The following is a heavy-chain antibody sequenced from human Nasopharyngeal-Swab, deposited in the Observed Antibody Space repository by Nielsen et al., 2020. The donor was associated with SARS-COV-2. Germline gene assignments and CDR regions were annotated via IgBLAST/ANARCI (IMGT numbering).Heavy chain of an antibody. D-gene: IGHD1-26*01. CDR2: MSYSGST. CDR1: GGSISSNY. Sequence: SETLSLTCTVSGGSISSNYWNWIRQPPGKGLEWIGYMSYSGSTNYNPSLNSRVTISLDTSKNQFSLRLSSVTSADTAVYSCSRSLVGVSRHFDYWGQGALVTVSS. J-gene: IGHJ4*02. V-gene: IGHV4-59*01. CDR3: SRSLVGVSRHFDY.